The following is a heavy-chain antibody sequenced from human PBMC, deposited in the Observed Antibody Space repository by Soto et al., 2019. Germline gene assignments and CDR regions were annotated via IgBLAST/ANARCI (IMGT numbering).Heavy chain of an antibody. Sequence: QVQLQESGPGLVKPSETLSLTCTVSGGSVSSGPYYWSWIRQPPGQGLEYIGCIYYSGSTNYNPSLKSRVTMSVDTSKNQCSLKLTSVTAADTAVYYCARIRTTTGAAFDIWGQGTMVTVSS. CDR3: ARIRTTTGAAFDI. D-gene: IGHD4-17*01. CDR1: GGSVSSGPYY. CDR2: IYYSGST. J-gene: IGHJ3*02. V-gene: IGHV4-61*01.